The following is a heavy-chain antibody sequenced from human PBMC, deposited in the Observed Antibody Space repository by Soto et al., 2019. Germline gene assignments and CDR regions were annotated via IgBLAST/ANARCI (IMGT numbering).Heavy chain of an antibody. CDR1: GFTFTIYA. J-gene: IGHJ4*02. CDR3: AKARGAMVRGAAFYFDY. Sequence: GGSLRLSCAASGFTFTIYAMSWVRQAPGKGLEWVSAITGSGGSTYYADSVKGRFTISRDNSKNTLYLQMNSLRAEDTAVYYCAKARGAMVRGAAFYFDYWDQGTLVTVSS. D-gene: IGHD3-10*01. CDR2: ITGSGGST. V-gene: IGHV3-23*01.